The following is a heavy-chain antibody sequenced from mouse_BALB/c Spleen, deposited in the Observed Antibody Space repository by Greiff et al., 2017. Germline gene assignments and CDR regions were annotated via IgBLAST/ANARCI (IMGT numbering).Heavy chain of an antibody. D-gene: IGHD2-1*01. V-gene: IGHV5-17*02. CDR1: GFTFSSFG. CDR3: ARVYGKDYAMDY. Sequence: EVKLVESGGGLVQPGGSRKLSCAASGFTFSSFGMHWVRQAPEKGLEWVAYISSGSSTIYYADTVKGRFTISRDNPKNTLFLQMTSLRSEDTAMYYCARVYGKDYAMDYWGQGTSVTVS. CDR2: ISSGSSTI. J-gene: IGHJ4*01.